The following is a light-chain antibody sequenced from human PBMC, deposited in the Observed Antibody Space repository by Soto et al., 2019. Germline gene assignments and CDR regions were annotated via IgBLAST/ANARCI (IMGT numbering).Light chain of an antibody. CDR1: QSVSRY. CDR2: DTS. Sequence: EIVLTQSPATLSLSPGERATLSCRASQSVSRYLAWYQQKPGQAPRLLIYDTSHRATGIPARFSGSESGTDFTLTISSLEPEDFTVYYCQQRSSWPTFGGGTKGEIK. CDR3: QQRSSWPT. V-gene: IGKV3-11*01. J-gene: IGKJ4*01.